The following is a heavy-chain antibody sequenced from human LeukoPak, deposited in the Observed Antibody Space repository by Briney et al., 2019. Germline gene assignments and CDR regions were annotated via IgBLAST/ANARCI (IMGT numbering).Heavy chain of an antibody. CDR3: ARYYGSGTKDLDV. CDR2: INSDGSST. V-gene: IGHV3-74*01. J-gene: IGHJ6*04. Sequence: PGGSLRLSCAASGFTFEDYAMHWVRQAPGKGLVWVSRINSDGSSTSYADSVKGRFTISRDNAKNTLYLQMNSLRAEDTAVYYCARYYGSGTKDLDVWGKGTTVTISS. CDR1: GFTFEDYA. D-gene: IGHD3-10*01.